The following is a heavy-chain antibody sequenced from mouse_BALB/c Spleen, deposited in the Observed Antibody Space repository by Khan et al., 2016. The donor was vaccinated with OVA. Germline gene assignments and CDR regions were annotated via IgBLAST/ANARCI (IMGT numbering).Heavy chain of an antibody. CDR1: GFTFSDYG. D-gene: IGHD1-2*01. CDR3: ARGGGTAPCAY. V-gene: IGHV5-15*02. Sequence: EVELVESGGGLVQPGGSRKLSCAASGFTFSDYGMAWVRQAPGKGPEWVAFISDLAYTIYYGDAVTGRFTISRENAKNTLSLEMSSLRSEDTAIYYCARGGGTAPCAYWGLGTLVTVSA. J-gene: IGHJ3*01. CDR2: ISDLAYTI.